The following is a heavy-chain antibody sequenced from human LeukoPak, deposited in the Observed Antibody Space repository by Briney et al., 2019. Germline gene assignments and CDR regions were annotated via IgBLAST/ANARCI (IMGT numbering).Heavy chain of an antibody. Sequence: GGSLRLSCAASGFTFSSYGMHWVRQAPGKGLEWVSYISSSGSTIYNADSVKGRFTISRDNAKNSLYLQMNSLRAEDTAVYYCARERGYSGYDYFIDSPSDYWGQGTLVTVSS. J-gene: IGHJ4*02. CDR1: GFTFSSYG. CDR3: ARERGYSGYDYFIDSPSDY. V-gene: IGHV3-48*04. D-gene: IGHD5-12*01. CDR2: ISSSGSTI.